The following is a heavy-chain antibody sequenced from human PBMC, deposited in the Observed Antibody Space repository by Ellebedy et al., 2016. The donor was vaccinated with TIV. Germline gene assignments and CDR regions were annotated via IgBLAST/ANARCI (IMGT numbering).Heavy chain of an antibody. Sequence: GESLKISCAASGFTLTNYDMHWVRQATGKGLEWVSAIGTAGDTYYAGSVKGRFTISRDNSKSTLYLQMNSLSAEDTATYYCARDHWGGYGTGPASQHDSWGQGTLVTVSS. V-gene: IGHV3-13*01. CDR2: IGTAGDT. CDR1: GFTLTNYD. J-gene: IGHJ4*02. CDR3: ARDHWGGYGTGPASQHDS. D-gene: IGHD2-21*01.